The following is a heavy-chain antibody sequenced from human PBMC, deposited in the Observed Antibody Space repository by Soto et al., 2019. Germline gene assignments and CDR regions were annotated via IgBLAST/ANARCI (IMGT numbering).Heavy chain of an antibody. J-gene: IGHJ5*02. V-gene: IGHV4-59*01. CDR1: GGSISSYY. Sequence: PSETLSLTCTVSGGSISSYYWSWIRQPPGKGLEWIGYIYYSGSTNYNPSLKSRVTISVDTSKNQFSLKLSSVTAADTAVYYCARDGYRSGGSCQRRLFDPWGQGTLVTVSS. CDR3: ARDGYRSGGSCQRRLFDP. CDR2: IYYSGST. D-gene: IGHD2-15*01.